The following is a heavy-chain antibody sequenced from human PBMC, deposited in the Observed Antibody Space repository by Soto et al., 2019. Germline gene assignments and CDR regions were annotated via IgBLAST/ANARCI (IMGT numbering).Heavy chain of an antibody. CDR1: AFTFSSYA. J-gene: IGHJ4*02. V-gene: IGHV3-23*01. D-gene: IGHD1-26*01. CDR3: AKKYRGTYPFDY. Sequence: GGSLRLSCAASAFTFSSYAMAWVRQAPGKGLEWVSSIAGSGGDISYADSVKGRFTISRDNSKNTLYLQMDSLRAEDTAIYYCAKKYRGTYPFDYWGQGTLVTVSS. CDR2: IAGSGGDI.